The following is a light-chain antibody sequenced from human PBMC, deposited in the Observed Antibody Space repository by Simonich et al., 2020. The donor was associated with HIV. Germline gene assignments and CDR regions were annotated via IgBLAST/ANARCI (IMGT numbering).Light chain of an antibody. V-gene: IGKV1-NL1*01. CDR2: AAS. CDR1: QSISNY. J-gene: IGKJ1*01. Sequence: DIQMTQSPSSLSASVGDRVTITCRASQSISNYLNWYQQKPGKAPKLLLYAASRLESGVPDRFSGSGSGTDFTLTISSLQAEDVAVYYCQQYYSTPRTFGQGTKVEIK. CDR3: QQYYSTPRT.